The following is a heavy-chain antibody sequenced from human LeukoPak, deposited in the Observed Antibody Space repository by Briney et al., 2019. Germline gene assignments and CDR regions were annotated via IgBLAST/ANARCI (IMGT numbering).Heavy chain of an antibody. CDR1: GGSISNYY. D-gene: IGHD6-19*01. CDR3: ARVDTSGWHYFDD. CDR2: IYTSAST. Sequence: PSETLSLTCTVPGGSISNYYWSWIRQPAGKGLEWIGHIYTSASTNYNPSLRSRVTMSLDTSKNQFSLELNSVTAADTAAYYCARVDTSGWHYFDDWGQGTLVTVSS. J-gene: IGHJ4*02. V-gene: IGHV4-4*07.